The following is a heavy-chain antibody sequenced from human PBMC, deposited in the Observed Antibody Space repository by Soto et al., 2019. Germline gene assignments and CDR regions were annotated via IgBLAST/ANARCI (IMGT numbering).Heavy chain of an antibody. D-gene: IGHD6-19*01. Sequence: SLRLSCACSGFTFSDYYMTWIRQAPGKGLEWVSYINTLSSAIYYADSVKGRFTISRDNAKNSLYSQMNSLRAEDTAVYYCARRLQWQLRPLDSWGRGTLVTVSS. V-gene: IGHV3-11*01. CDR2: INTLSSAI. CDR3: ARRLQWQLRPLDS. CDR1: GFTFSDYY. J-gene: IGHJ4*02.